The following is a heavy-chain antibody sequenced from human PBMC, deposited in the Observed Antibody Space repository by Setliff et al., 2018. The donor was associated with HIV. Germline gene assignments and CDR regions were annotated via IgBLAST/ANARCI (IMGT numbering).Heavy chain of an antibody. D-gene: IGHD2-2*01. V-gene: IGHV4-39*07. CDR2: IDHSGST. Sequence: SETLSLTCSVSGDSLDSIADGNVSWGWIRQPPGKGLEWIGEIDHSGSTDDNPSLKSRVTISVDTSKNQFSLKLSSVSAADTAVYYCARGHPIVPTGLVSFYFDHWGQGTLVTVSS. J-gene: IGHJ4*02. CDR1: GDSLDSIADGNVS. CDR3: ARGHPIVPTGLVSFYFDH.